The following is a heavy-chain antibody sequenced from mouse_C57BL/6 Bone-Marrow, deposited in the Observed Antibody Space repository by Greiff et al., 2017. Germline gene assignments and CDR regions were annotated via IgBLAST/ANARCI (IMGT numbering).Heavy chain of an antibody. D-gene: IGHD4-1*01. CDR1: GYTFTSYW. V-gene: IGHV1-55*01. Sequence: QVQLQQPGAELVKPGASVKMSCKASGYTFTSYWITWVKQRPGQGLAWIGDIYPGSGSTNYNERFKSKATLTVDTSSSTAYMQLSSLTSEDSAVYYCVYKTSGRVYWGQGTTLTVSS. J-gene: IGHJ2*01. CDR3: VYKTSGRVY. CDR2: IYPGSGST.